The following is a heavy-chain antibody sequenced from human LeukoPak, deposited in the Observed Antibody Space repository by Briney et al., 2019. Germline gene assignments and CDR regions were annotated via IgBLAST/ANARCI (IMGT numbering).Heavy chain of an antibody. CDR1: GFIFNNYA. D-gene: IGHD2-2*02. J-gene: IGHJ4*02. Sequence: PGGSLRLSCAGSGFIFNNYAMHWVRQPPGKGLEWVSGISWNSGSIDYVDSVKGRFTISRDNGKNSLYLQMNSLRAEDTAVYYCARYRHLGYWGQGTLVTVSS. V-gene: IGHV3-9*01. CDR2: ISWNSGSI. CDR3: ARYRHLGY.